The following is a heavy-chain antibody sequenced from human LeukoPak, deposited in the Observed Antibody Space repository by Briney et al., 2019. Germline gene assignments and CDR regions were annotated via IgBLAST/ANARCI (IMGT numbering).Heavy chain of an antibody. J-gene: IGHJ4*02. Sequence: PSETLSLTCSVSVASTTSYYWNWIRQAPWKGLEWIGYIYSDGTTSYSPSLRSRVTISIDTSRNQFSLKLSSVTAADAAVYYCARDTRSYDTSGYYYSDYWGQGALVTVSS. CDR1: VASTTSYY. CDR3: ARDTRSYDTSGYYYSDY. D-gene: IGHD3-22*01. V-gene: IGHV4-59*01. CDR2: IYSDGTT.